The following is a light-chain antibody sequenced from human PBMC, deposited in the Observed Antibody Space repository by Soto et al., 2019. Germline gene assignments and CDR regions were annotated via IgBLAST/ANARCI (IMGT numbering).Light chain of an antibody. CDR1: QSVSSY. J-gene: IGKJ5*01. CDR2: DAS. Sequence: EIVLTQSPATLSLSPGERATLSCRASQSVSSYLAWYQHKPGQAPRLLIYDASNSATGNPARFSGSGSGADFTLTTSSLEPEDFAVYYCQQRTDWPQAVTFGQGTRLEIK. V-gene: IGKV3-11*01. CDR3: QQRTDWPQAVT.